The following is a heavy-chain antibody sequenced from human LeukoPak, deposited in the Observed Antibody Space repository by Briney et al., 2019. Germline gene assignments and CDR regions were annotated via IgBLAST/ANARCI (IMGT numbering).Heavy chain of an antibody. D-gene: IGHD5-18*01. V-gene: IGHV4-59*12. CDR3: ARETAMVLRYFDY. J-gene: IGHJ4*02. CDR1: GGSISSYY. Sequence: SETLSLTCTVSGGSISSYYWSWIRQPPGKGLEWIGYIYYSGSTYYNPSLKSRVTISVDTSKNQFSLKLSSVTAADTAVYYCARETAMVLRYFDYWGQGTLVTVSS. CDR2: IYYSGST.